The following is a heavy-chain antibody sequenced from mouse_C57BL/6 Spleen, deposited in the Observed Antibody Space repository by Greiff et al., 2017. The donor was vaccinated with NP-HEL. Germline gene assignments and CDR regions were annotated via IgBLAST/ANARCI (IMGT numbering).Heavy chain of an antibody. Sequence: VQLQQSGAELMKPRASVKLSCKATGYTFTGYWIEWVKQRPGHGLEWIGEILPGSGSTNYNEKFKGKATFTADTSSSTAYMQLSSLTSEDSAVYFCARARGGLRQEYYFDYWGQGTTLTVSS. CDR3: ARARGGLRQEYYFDY. J-gene: IGHJ2*01. D-gene: IGHD2-2*01. V-gene: IGHV1-9*01. CDR2: ILPGSGST. CDR1: GYTFTGYW.